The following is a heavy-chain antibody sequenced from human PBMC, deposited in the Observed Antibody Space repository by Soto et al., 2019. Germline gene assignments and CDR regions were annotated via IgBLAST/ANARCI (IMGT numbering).Heavy chain of an antibody. V-gene: IGHV3-23*01. CDR2: ISGSGIST. D-gene: IGHD4-4*01. CDR3: VKPPVITASYYYYDMDV. J-gene: IGHJ6*02. Sequence: GGSLRLSCAASGFTFSGYSVNWVRQAPGKGLEWVSGISGSGISTYYTDSVKGRFTISRDNSKNTVFLQMNSLRDEDTAVYYCVKPPVITASYYYYDMDVWGQGTTVTV. CDR1: GFTFSGYS.